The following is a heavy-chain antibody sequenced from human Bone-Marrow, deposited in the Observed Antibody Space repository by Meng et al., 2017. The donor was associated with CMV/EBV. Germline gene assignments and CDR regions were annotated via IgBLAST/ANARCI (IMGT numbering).Heavy chain of an antibody. Sequence: GSLRLSCTVSGGSISSSSYYWGWIRQPPGKGLEWIGSIYYSGSTYYNPSLKSRVTISVDTSKNQFSLKLSSVTAADTAVYYCARGEYYGSGSYPTDYWGQGTLVTVSS. J-gene: IGHJ4*02. V-gene: IGHV4-39*07. D-gene: IGHD3-10*01. CDR1: GGSISSSSYY. CDR2: IYYSGST. CDR3: ARGEYYGSGSYPTDY.